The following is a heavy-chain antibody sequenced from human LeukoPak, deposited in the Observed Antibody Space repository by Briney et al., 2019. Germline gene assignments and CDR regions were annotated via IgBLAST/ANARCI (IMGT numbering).Heavy chain of an antibody. CDR1: GYTFTGYY. CDR2: INPNSGGT. V-gene: IGHV1-2*02. D-gene: IGHD6-19*01. CDR3: ARANSGWPFDY. J-gene: IGHJ4*02. Sequence: GASVKVSCKASGYTFTGYYMHWVRQAPGQGLEWMGRINPNSGGTNFAQKFQGRVTMTRDTSISTDYMELSRMTSDDTAVYYCARANSGWPFDYWGQGTLVTVSS.